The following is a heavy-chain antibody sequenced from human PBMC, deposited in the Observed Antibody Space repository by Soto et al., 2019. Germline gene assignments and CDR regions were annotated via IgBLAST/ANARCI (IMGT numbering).Heavy chain of an antibody. CDR3: ARDIVATMGSLDY. CDR2: IYYSGST. D-gene: IGHD5-12*01. J-gene: IGHJ4*02. Sequence: QVQLQESGPGLVKPSQTLSLTYTVSGGSISSVGYYWSWIRQHPGKGLEWIGYIYYSGSTYYNPSLKSRVTISVDTSKNQFSLKLSSVTAADTAVYYCARDIVATMGSLDYWGQGTLVTVSS. V-gene: IGHV4-31*03. CDR1: GGSISSVGYY.